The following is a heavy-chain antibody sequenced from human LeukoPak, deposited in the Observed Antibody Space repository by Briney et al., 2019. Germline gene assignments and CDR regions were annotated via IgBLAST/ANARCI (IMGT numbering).Heavy chain of an antibody. CDR1: GGSISNYY. D-gene: IGHD3-10*01. V-gene: IGHV4-59*01. J-gene: IGHJ4*02. CDR2: IYYSGST. Sequence: SETLSLTCTVSGGSISNYYWNWIRQPPGKGLEWIGYIYYSGSTNYNPSLKSRVTISVATSKNQFSLKLNSVTAADTAVYYCARMGRAYFDYWGQGTLVTVSS. CDR3: ARMGRAYFDY.